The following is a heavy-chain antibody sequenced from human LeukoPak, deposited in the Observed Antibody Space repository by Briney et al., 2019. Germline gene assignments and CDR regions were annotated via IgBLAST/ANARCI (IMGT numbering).Heavy chain of an antibody. V-gene: IGHV3-74*01. J-gene: IGHJ4*02. D-gene: IGHD3-16*01. Sequence: PGGSLRLSCADSGFTFSSHWMHWVRQAPGKGLVWVSRIKYDASSTSYADSVKGRFTISRDNSKNTLYLQMNSLRAEDTAVYYCAKEPLGTLQERYFDYWGQGTLVTVSS. CDR3: AKEPLGTLQERYFDY. CDR2: IKYDASST. CDR1: GFTFSSHW.